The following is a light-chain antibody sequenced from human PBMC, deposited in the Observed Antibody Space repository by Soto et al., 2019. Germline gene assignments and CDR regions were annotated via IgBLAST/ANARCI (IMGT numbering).Light chain of an antibody. J-gene: IGLJ1*01. Sequence: QSVLTQPASVSGYPGQSITISCTGSSSDIGDYDYVSWYQQHPGKAPKVLISEVSNRPSGVSNRFSGSNSGNTASLTISGLQAEDEADYYCNSYATGNTRVFGTGTRSPS. CDR3: NSYATGNTRV. V-gene: IGLV2-14*01. CDR2: EVS. CDR1: SSDIGDYDY.